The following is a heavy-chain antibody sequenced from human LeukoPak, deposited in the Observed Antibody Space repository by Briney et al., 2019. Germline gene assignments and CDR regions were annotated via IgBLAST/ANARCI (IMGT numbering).Heavy chain of an antibody. J-gene: IGHJ4*02. CDR1: GFSFISYE. CDR2: ISTSGNTI. CDR3: ARDGPGYSFDS. V-gene: IGHV3-48*03. D-gene: IGHD5-18*01. Sequence: GGSLRLSCAASGFSFISYEMNRVRQAPGKGLEWVSCISTSGNTIYYADSVKGRFTVSRDNARNSLFLQLNSLRAEDTAVYYCARDGPGYSFDSWGQGTLVTVSS.